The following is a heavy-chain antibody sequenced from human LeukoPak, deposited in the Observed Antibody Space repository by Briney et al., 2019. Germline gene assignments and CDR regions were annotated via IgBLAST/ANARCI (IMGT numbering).Heavy chain of an antibody. J-gene: IGHJ4*02. CDR1: GYTFTSYY. V-gene: IGHV1-46*01. CDR3: ASVGSAAATADY. D-gene: IGHD6-25*01. Sequence: ASVKVSCQASGYTFTSYYMHWMRQAPGQGPEWMGIINPRGGSTDYAQKFQDRITMTSDTSTSTVYMELNSLRSDDTAVYFCASVGSAAATADYWGQGTLVTVSS. CDR2: INPRGGST.